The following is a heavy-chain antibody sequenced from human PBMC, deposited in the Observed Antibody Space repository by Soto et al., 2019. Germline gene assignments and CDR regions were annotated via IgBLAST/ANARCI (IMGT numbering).Heavy chain of an antibody. Sequence: SETLSLTCFVSGYFIGAGGYYWSWIRHHPGKGLEWIGSFYSSGSIIYNPSLRSRVSISGDMSTNQFSMSLTSVTAADTARYYCARTYSSGSGWFHPWGQGTLVTVSS. CDR2: FYSSGSI. CDR3: ARTYSSGSGWFHP. D-gene: IGHD6-19*01. CDR1: GYFIGAGGYY. J-gene: IGHJ5*02. V-gene: IGHV4-31*02.